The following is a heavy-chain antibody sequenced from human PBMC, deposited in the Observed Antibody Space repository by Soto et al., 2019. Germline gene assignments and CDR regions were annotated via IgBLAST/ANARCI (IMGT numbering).Heavy chain of an antibody. CDR2: IKQDGSEK. Sequence: GGSLRLSCAASGFTFSSYWMSWVRQAPGKGLEWVANIKQDGSEKYYVDSVKGRFTISRDNAKNSLYLQMNSLRAEDTAVYYCAREVVVPAARVEVYYDYGMDVWGQGTTVTVSS. J-gene: IGHJ6*02. CDR3: AREVVVPAARVEVYYDYGMDV. D-gene: IGHD2-2*01. CDR1: GFTFSSYW. V-gene: IGHV3-7*01.